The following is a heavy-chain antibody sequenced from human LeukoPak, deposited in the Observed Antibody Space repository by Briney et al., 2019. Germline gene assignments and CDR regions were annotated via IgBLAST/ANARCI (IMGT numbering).Heavy chain of an antibody. CDR1: GGSISSYY. CDR3: ARVGLRWYYFDS. J-gene: IGHJ4*02. Sequence: SETLSLTCTVSGGSISSYYWSWIRQPPGKGLEWIGYIYYSGSTNYNPSLKSRVTISVDTSKNQFSLKLSSVTAADTAVYYCARVGLRWYYFDSWGQGTLVTVSS. V-gene: IGHV4-59*01. D-gene: IGHD4-23*01. CDR2: IYYSGST.